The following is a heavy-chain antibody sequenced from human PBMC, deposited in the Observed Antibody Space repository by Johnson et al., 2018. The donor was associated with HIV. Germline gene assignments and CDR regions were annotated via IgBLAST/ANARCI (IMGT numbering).Heavy chain of an antibody. CDR3: ARDYNGVFDV. CDR1: EFSFSTYA. V-gene: IGHV3-33*03. J-gene: IGHJ3*01. D-gene: IGHD4-11*01. CDR2: IWYDGSNR. Sequence: QVQLVESGGGVVQPGRSLRLSCAASEFSFSTYAMHWVRQAPGKGLEWVAVIWYDGSNRNYADSVKGRFTISRDNSKNTMSLQMNSLRAEDTAIYYCARDYNGVFDVWGQGTLVTVSS.